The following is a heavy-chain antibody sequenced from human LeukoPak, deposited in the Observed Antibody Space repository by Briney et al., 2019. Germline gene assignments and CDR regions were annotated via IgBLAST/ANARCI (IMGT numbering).Heavy chain of an antibody. Sequence: ASVKVSCKASGYTFTSYDINWVRQATGQGLEWMGWMNPNSGNTGYAQKFQGRVTMTRDTSISTAYMELSRLRSDDTAVYYCARDKLFGRVRSTRNRFDPWGQGTLVTVSS. J-gene: IGHJ5*02. D-gene: IGHD3-16*01. V-gene: IGHV1-8*01. CDR1: GYTFTSYD. CDR2: MNPNSGNT. CDR3: ARDKLFGRVRSTRNRFDP.